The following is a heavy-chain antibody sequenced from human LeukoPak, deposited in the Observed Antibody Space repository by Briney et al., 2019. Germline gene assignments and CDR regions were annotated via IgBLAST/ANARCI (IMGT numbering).Heavy chain of an antibody. CDR1: GGSISSCY. Sequence: KTSETLSLTCTVSGGSISSCYWSWIRQPPGKGLEWIGYIYYSRSTNYNPSLKSRVHITVDTSKNQFSLKLSSAPAADTALYYCARQRYYYDSSGYSHYFDYWGQGTPVTASS. CDR3: ARQRYYYDSSGYSHYFDY. D-gene: IGHD3-22*01. J-gene: IGHJ4*02. CDR2: IYYSRST. V-gene: IGHV4-59*08.